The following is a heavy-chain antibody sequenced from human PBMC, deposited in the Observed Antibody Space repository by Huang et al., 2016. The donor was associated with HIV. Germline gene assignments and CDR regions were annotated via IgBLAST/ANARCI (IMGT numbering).Heavy chain of an antibody. V-gene: IGHV4-34*01. Sequence: QVQLQQWGAGLLKPSENLSLTCAVYGGSFRGYYWSWIRQSPGKGLEWIGEINHSGSTNSTPSLKSRLTISVDTSKNQFSLKLSSVTAADTAVYYCARERMMSWLDDHDAFDIWGQGTMVTVSS. CDR1: GGSFRGYY. D-gene: IGHD1-1*01. CDR3: ARERMMSWLDDHDAFDI. CDR2: INHSGST. J-gene: IGHJ3*02.